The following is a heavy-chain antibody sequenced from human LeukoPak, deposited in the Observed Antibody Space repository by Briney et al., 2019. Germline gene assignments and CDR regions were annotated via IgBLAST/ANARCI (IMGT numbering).Heavy chain of an antibody. CDR3: ARGDYGGDSNAFDI. CDR1: GFIFTTSW. Sequence: GGSLRLSCGASGFIFTTSWMHWVRQAPGKGLVWVSRVNSDGSSTGYADSVKGRFTVSRDNARNTLSLQMNSLRAEDTAVYYCARGDYGGDSNAFDIWGPGTMVTVSS. J-gene: IGHJ3*02. V-gene: IGHV3-74*01. D-gene: IGHD4-23*01. CDR2: VNSDGSST.